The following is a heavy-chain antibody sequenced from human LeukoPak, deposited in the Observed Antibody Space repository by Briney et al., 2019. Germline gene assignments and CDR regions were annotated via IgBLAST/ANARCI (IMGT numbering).Heavy chain of an antibody. V-gene: IGHV4-39*01. CDR2: INYSGNT. CDR3: ARHVGGTTYDY. Sequence: PSETLSLTCTVSGDPISSSRFYWGRTRQPPGKGLEWIGSINYSGNTYYISPLKSQVTISVDTSKNQFSLKLNSVTAADTAVYYCARHVGGTTYDYWGQGTLVTVSS. J-gene: IGHJ4*02. CDR1: GDPISSSRFY. D-gene: IGHD1-14*01.